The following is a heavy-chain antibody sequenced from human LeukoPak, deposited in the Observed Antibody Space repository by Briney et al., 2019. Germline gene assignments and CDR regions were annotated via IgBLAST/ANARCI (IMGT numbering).Heavy chain of an antibody. V-gene: IGHV4-59*01. D-gene: IGHD2-21*02. J-gene: IGHJ4*02. CDR2: IYYSGST. CDR1: GGSISSYY. Sequence: SETLSLTCTVSGGSISSYYWSWIRQPPGKGLEWIGYIYYSGSTNYNPSLKSRVTISVDTSKSQFSLKLSSVTAADTAVYYCARFGGDWWYFDYWGQGTLVTVSS. CDR3: ARFGGDWWYFDY.